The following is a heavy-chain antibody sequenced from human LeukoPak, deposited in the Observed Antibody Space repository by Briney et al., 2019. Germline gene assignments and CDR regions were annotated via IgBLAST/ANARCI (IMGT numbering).Heavy chain of an antibody. CDR3: AMGARSQGDFDY. V-gene: IGHV1-69*05. D-gene: IGHD1-26*01. CDR2: IIPIFGTA. J-gene: IGHJ4*02. Sequence: GASVKVSCKASGYTFTSYDINWVRQAPGQGLEWMGGIIPIFGTANYAQKFQGRVTITTDESTSTAYMELSSLRSEDTAVYYCAMGARSQGDFDYWGQGTLVTVSS. CDR1: GYTFTSYD.